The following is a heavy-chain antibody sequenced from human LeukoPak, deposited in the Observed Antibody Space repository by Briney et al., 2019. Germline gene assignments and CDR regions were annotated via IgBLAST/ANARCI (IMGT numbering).Heavy chain of an antibody. CDR3: ARDPTVAAAGRSNDY. V-gene: IGHV1-2*06. Sequence: ASVKVSRKASGYTFTGYYMHWVRQAPGKGGEGMGRINPNSGGTNYAQKFQGRVTMTRDTSISAAYMELSRLRSDDTAVYYCARDPTVAAAGRSNDYWGQGTLVTVSS. CDR1: GYTFTGYY. J-gene: IGHJ4*02. D-gene: IGHD6-13*01. CDR2: INPNSGGT.